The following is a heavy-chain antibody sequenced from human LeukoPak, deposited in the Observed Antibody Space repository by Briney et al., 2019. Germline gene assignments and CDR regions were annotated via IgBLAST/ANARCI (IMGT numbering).Heavy chain of an antibody. J-gene: IGHJ4*02. D-gene: IGHD6-13*01. Sequence: SETLSLTCTVSGGSISSYYWSWIRQPPGKGLEWIGYIYYSGSTNYNPSLKSRVTISVDTSKNQFSLKLSSVTAADAAVYYCASGPYSSSWTYWGQGTLVTVSS. V-gene: IGHV4-59*01. CDR1: GGSISSYY. CDR3: ASGPYSSSWTY. CDR2: IYYSGST.